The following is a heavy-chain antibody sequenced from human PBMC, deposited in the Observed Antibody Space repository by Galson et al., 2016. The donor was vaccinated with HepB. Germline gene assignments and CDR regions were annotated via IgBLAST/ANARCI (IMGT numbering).Heavy chain of an antibody. D-gene: IGHD5-12*01. CDR3: ARAGGFDYHFEN. CDR1: GVSISSYY. Sequence: SETLSLTCSVSGVSISSYYWNWIRQTAGKRLEWIGRIYISGSTNYNPSLKSRVTMSLDTSKNQFSLNLESVTAADTAVYYCARAGGFDYHFENWGQGILVTVSS. V-gene: IGHV4-4*07. CDR2: IYISGST. J-gene: IGHJ4*02.